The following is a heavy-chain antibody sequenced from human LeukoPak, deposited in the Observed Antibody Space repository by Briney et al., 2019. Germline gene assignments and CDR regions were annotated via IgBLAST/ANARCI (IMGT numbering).Heavy chain of an antibody. D-gene: IGHD1-7*01. CDR2: LSTSGGST. CDR3: AKRKGNWNYFAFDI. V-gene: IGHV3-23*01. J-gene: IGHJ3*02. Sequence: PGGSLRLSCAASGFTFSSYAMSWVRQAPGKGLEWVSSLSTSGGSTYYADSVKGRFTISRDNSKNTLYLQMSSLRAEDTAVYYCAKRKGNWNYFAFDIWGQGTMVTVSS. CDR1: GFTFSSYA.